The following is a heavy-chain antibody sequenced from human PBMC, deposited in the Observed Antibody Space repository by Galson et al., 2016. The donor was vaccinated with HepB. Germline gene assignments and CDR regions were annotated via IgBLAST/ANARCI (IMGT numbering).Heavy chain of an antibody. J-gene: IGHJ6*02. CDR1: GDSVSNNHAA. V-gene: IGHV6-1*01. Sequence: SAISGDSVSNNHAAWNWVRQSPSRGLEWLGRTYYRSYWQNEYADSVKSRITINPDTSKNQVSLQVNSVTPEDTAVYYCARVVELGRGFHVWGQGTTVTVSS. CDR3: ARVVELGRGFHV. CDR2: TYYRSYWQN. D-gene: IGHD3-10*01.